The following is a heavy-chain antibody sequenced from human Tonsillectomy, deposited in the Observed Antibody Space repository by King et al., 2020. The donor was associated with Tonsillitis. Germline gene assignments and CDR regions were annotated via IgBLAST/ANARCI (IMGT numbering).Heavy chain of an antibody. D-gene: IGHD6-13*01. Sequence: VQLVESGGGVVQPGRSLRLSCAPSGFTFSDYGMHWVRQAPGKGLEGVAVISYDGRHKFYADSGKGRFTVSRDNSKNTLCLQMNSLRDEDTAVYYCAKGAEPAANFYYGMDVWGQGTTVTVSS. CDR2: ISYDGRHK. V-gene: IGHV3-30*18. J-gene: IGHJ6*02. CDR3: AKGAEPAANFYYGMDV. CDR1: GFTFSDYG.